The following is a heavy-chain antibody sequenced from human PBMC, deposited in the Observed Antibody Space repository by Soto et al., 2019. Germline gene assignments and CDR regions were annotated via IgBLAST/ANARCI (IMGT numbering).Heavy chain of an antibody. CDR3: ARDVTTGSFDY. CDR2: IYYSGST. D-gene: IGHD3-9*01. CDR1: GGSISSYY. J-gene: IGHJ4*02. V-gene: IGHV4-59*01. Sequence: PSETLSLTCTVSGGSISSYYWIWIRQPPGKGLEWIGYIYYSGSTNYNPSLKSRVTISVDTSKNQFSLNLSSVTAADTAVYYCARDVTTGSFDYWGQGTLVTVSS.